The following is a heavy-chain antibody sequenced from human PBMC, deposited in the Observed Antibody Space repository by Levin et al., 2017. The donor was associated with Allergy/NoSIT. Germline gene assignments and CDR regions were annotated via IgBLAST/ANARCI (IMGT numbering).Heavy chain of an antibody. Sequence: GGSLRLSCAASGFTLSTYSMTWVRQAPGKGLEWVSYISRSGTTIFYVDSVKGRFTISRDNAKNSLYLQMNSLRAEDTAVYYCARGGITSSWYREYFQNWGQGTLVIISS. CDR1: GFTLSTYS. CDR2: ISRSGTTI. V-gene: IGHV3-48*01. D-gene: IGHD6-13*01. J-gene: IGHJ1*01. CDR3: ARGGITSSWYREYFQN.